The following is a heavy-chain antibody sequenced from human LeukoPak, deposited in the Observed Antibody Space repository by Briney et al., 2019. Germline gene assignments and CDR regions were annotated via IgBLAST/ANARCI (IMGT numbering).Heavy chain of an antibody. CDR1: GYTFTTHW. CDR3: VRRGQVQLGGPYYYMDV. V-gene: IGHV5-51*01. Sequence: GESLKISCKISGYTFTTHWIGWVRQMPGLGLECMGIIYPRYSHTRYNPSFQGLVTMSSDKSISTAYLQWRSLKASDTAMYFCVRRGQVQLGGPYYYMDVWGNGTTVTVSS. CDR2: IYPRYSHT. D-gene: IGHD5-18*01. J-gene: IGHJ6*03.